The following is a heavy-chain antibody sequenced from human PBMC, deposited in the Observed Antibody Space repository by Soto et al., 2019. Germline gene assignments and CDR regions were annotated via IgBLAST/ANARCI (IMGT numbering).Heavy chain of an antibody. J-gene: IGHJ4*02. D-gene: IGHD3-22*01. CDR3: AKRRTSSVSSGSDY. V-gene: IGHV3-23*01. CDR1: GFTFNNYA. Sequence: ESGGGLVQPGGSLRLSCAPSGFTFNNYAMNWVRQAPGKGLEWVSAISGSGTSTYYADSVKGRFTISRDNFKDMLYLQMNSLRAEDTAVYYCAKRRTSSVSSGSDYWGQGTLVTVSS. CDR2: ISGSGTST.